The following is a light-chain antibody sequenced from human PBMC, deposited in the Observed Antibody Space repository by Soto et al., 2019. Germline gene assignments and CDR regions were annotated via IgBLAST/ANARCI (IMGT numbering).Light chain of an antibody. J-gene: IGLJ3*02. CDR2: LNSDGSH. CDR1: SGHSNYA. CDR3: QTWGTGIRV. V-gene: IGLV4-69*01. Sequence: QPVLTQSPSASPSLGASVKITCTLSSGHSNYAIAWHQQQPEKGPRFLMKLNSDGSHIKGDGIPDRFSGSSSGAERYLTISSLQSEDEADYYCQTWGTGIRVFGGGTKLTVL.